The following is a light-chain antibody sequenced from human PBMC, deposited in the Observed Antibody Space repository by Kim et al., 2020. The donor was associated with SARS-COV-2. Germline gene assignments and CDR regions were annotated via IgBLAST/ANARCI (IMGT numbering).Light chain of an antibody. Sequence: QSVLTQPPSVSAAPGQKVTISCSGGDSNIGNNYVSWYQHISGTAPKLLIYENSKRPSAIPDRFSASKSGTSAALDITGLLTGDEADYYCASWDSNLSALLVGGGTQLTVL. CDR2: ENS. J-gene: IGLJ2*01. CDR3: ASWDSNLSALL. V-gene: IGLV1-51*01. CDR1: DSNIGNNY.